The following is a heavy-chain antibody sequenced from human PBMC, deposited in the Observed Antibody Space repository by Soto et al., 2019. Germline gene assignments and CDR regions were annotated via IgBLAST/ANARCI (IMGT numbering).Heavy chain of an antibody. D-gene: IGHD7-27*01. CDR1: GGSISNVNDC. J-gene: IGHJ4*02. Sequence: QVQLQESGPGLVKPSQTLSRTCIVSGGSISNVNDCWRWIRQRPDKGLEWIGHIYSGGSIYNNPSLTSRVTILVDTSKNQFSLQLSSVSAADTAVSYCARGPSGDKVDYWGQGTLVTVFS. CDR2: IYSGGSI. CDR3: ARGPSGDKVDY. V-gene: IGHV4-30-4*01.